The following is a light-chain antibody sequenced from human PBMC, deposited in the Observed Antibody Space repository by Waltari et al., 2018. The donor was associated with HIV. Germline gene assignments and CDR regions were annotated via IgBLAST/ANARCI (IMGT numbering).Light chain of an antibody. J-gene: IGKJ4*01. Sequence: DIVMTQSPESLAVSLGERATINCKSRQSVLYSSNNKNYLAWYQQKPEQPPKLLIYWASTRESGVPDRFSGSGSGTDFTLTISSLQAEDVAVYYCQQYYSTPLTFGGGTKVEIK. CDR1: QSVLYSSNNKNY. V-gene: IGKV4-1*01. CDR2: WAS. CDR3: QQYYSTPLT.